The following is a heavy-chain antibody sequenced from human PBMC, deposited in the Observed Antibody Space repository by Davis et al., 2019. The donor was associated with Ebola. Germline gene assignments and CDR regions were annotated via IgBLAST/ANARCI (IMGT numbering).Heavy chain of an antibody. V-gene: IGHV3-21*01. D-gene: IGHD3-22*01. CDR2: ISSSSSFI. J-gene: IGHJ4*02. Sequence: GESLKISCAASEFTFSSYSMNWVRQAPGKGLEWVSSISSSSSFIYYADSVKGRFTISRDNAKNSLYLQMNSLRAEDTAVYYCARDLRGYDSVSYWGQGTLVTVSS. CDR1: EFTFSSYS. CDR3: ARDLRGYDSVSY.